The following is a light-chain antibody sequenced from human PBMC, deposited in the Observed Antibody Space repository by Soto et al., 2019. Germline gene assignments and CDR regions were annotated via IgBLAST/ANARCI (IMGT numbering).Light chain of an antibody. V-gene: IGKV3-20*01. CDR1: QRISNSY. Sequence: EIVLTQSPGTLSLSPGERATLSCRASQRISNSYLAWYQQKPGQAPRLLLYDASSRAPGIPDRVSGSGSGTDFTLTISRLEPEDVAVYYCQQYARPPFAFGQGTKVEIK. CDR3: QQYARPPFA. CDR2: DAS. J-gene: IGKJ2*01.